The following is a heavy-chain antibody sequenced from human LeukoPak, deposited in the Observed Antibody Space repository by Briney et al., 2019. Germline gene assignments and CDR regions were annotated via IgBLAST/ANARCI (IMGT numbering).Heavy chain of an antibody. V-gene: IGHV3-7*01. Sequence: GGSLRLSCAASGFTFSNYWMSWVRQAPGKGLEWVANIKQGGSEKYYVDSVKGRFTISRDNAKNSLYLQMNSLRAEDTAVYYCAKIVGATTFRDYWGQGTLVTVSS. CDR1: GFTFSNYW. D-gene: IGHD1-26*01. CDR3: AKIVGATTFRDY. CDR2: IKQGGSEK. J-gene: IGHJ4*02.